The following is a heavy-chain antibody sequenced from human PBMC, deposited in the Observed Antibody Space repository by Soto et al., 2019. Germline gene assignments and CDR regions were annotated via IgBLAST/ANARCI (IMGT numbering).Heavy chain of an antibody. CDR3: AKGNYGSDH. D-gene: IGHD3-16*01. V-gene: IGHV3-23*01. CDR1: GFTFTSYA. Sequence: LRLSCAGSGFTFTSYAMSWVRQAPGKGLEWVSAISGSASSTYYADSVKGRFTISRDNSKNTVYLQMNSLRAEDTAAYHCAKGNYGSDHWGQGSLGTVS. J-gene: IGHJ4*02. CDR2: ISGSASST.